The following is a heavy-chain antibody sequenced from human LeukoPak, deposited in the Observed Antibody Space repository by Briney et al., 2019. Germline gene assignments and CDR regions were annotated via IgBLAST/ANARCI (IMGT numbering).Heavy chain of an antibody. CDR2: VSFHGTDK. Sequence: PGGSPRLSCAASGFTFSNYAMHWVRQAPGKGLDWVAVVSFHGTDKFYADSVKGRFTISRDNSKNTLYLQMNSLIPEDTAVYYCARAVPSRQAIDYWGQGTLVTVSS. CDR1: GFTFSNYA. CDR3: ARAVPSRQAIDY. J-gene: IGHJ4*02. V-gene: IGHV3-30*04.